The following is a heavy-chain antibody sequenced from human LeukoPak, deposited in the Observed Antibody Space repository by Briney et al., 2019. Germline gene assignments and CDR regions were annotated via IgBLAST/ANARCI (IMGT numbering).Heavy chain of an antibody. CDR3: ARGSTVTKHYYYYGMDV. D-gene: IGHD4-17*01. J-gene: IGHJ6*02. V-gene: IGHV1-8*01. CDR2: MNPNSGNT. CDR1: GYTFTSYD. Sequence: GASVKVSCKASGYTFTSYDINWVRQATGQGLEWMGWMNPNSGNTGYAQKFQGRVTMTRNTSISTAYMELSSLRSEDTAVYYCARGSTVTKHYYYYGMDVWGQGTTVTVSS.